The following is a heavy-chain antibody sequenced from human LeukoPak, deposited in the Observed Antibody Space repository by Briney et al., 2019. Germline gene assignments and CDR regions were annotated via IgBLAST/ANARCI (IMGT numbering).Heavy chain of an antibody. Sequence: SETLSLTCAVYGGSFSGYYWSWIRQSPGKGLEWIGEINHSGSTNYNPSLKSRVTISVDTSRNQFSLKLSSVTAADTAVYYCARGVKQQLVLRGWFDPWGQGTLVTVSS. V-gene: IGHV4-34*01. CDR3: ARGVKQQLVLRGWFDP. D-gene: IGHD6-13*01. CDR1: GGSFSGYY. J-gene: IGHJ5*02. CDR2: INHSGST.